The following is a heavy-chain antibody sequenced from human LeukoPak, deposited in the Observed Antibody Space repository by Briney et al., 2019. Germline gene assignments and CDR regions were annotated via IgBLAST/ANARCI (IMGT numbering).Heavy chain of an antibody. CDR3: AKDPRVATIEIFDN. V-gene: IGHV3-23*01. D-gene: IGHD5-12*01. CDR1: GFTFSSYA. CDR2: ISGSAGIT. J-gene: IGHJ4*02. Sequence: GGSLRLSCAASGFTFSSYAMSWVRQAPGKGLEWVSAISGSAGITYYADSVKGRFTISRDNSKNTLYLQMNRLRADDTAVYYCAKDPRVATIEIFDNWGQGTLVTVSS.